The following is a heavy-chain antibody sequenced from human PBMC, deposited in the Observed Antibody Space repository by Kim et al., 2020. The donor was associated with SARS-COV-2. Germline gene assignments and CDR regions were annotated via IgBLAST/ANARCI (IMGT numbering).Heavy chain of an antibody. CDR3: ARVGDH. J-gene: IGHJ4*01. CDR2: ISNDGTKQ. CDR1: GFDFSRYI. Sequence: GGSLRPSCAASGFDFSRYIMQWVRQAPGKVLEWVAVISNDGTKQHYAESVEGRFTVSRDNSRNTLDLQMNRLTSDDTAVYFCARVGDHWGQGSLVMVSS. V-gene: IGHV3-30-3*01.